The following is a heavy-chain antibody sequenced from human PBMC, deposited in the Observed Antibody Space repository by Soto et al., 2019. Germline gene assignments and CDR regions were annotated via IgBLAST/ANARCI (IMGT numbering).Heavy chain of an antibody. D-gene: IGHD4-17*01. CDR3: ARSEDYDYFDY. V-gene: IGHV4-39*01. CDR2: IYYSGST. Sequence: QLQLQESGPGLVKPSETLSLTCTVSVGSISSSSYYWGWIRQPPGKGLEWIGSIYYSGSTYYNPSLKSRVTISVDTSKNQFSLKLSSVSAADTAVYYCARSEDYDYFDYWGQGTLVTVSS. J-gene: IGHJ4*02. CDR1: VGSISSSSYY.